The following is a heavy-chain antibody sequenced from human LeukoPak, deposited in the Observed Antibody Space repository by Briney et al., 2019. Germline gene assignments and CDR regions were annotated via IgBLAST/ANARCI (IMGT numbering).Heavy chain of an antibody. Sequence: GASVKVSCKASGYTFTSYYMHWVRQAPGQGLEWMGIINPSGGSTSYAQKFQGRVTMTRDTSTSTVYMELSSLRSEDTAVYYCARDSWLGDSGGWYWQYGMDVWGQGTTVTVSS. CDR2: INPSGGST. J-gene: IGHJ6*02. CDR3: ARDSWLGDSGGWYWQYGMDV. CDR1: GYTFTSYY. D-gene: IGHD6-19*01. V-gene: IGHV1-46*01.